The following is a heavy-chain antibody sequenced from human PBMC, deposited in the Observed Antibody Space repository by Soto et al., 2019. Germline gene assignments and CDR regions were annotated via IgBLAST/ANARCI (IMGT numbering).Heavy chain of an antibody. J-gene: IGHJ6*02. Sequence: GGSLRLSCAASGFTFSSYAMSWVRQAPGKGLEWVSAISGSGGSTYYADTVKGRFTISRDNSKNTLYLQMNSLRAEDTAVYYCAKDRGARHGSGSYYSPPLYGMDVWGQGTTVTVSS. CDR1: GFTFSSYA. CDR3: AKDRGARHGSGSYYSPPLYGMDV. D-gene: IGHD3-10*01. V-gene: IGHV3-23*01. CDR2: ISGSGGST.